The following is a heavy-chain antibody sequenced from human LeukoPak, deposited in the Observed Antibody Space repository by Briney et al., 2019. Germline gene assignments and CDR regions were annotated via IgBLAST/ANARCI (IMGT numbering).Heavy chain of an antibody. D-gene: IGHD5-18*01. V-gene: IGHV4-34*01. Sequence: ASETLSLTCAVYGGSFSGYYRSWIRQPPGKGLEWIGEINHSGSTNYNPSLKSRVTISVDTSKNQFSLRLCSVTAADTAVYYCALRWIQLWYENWFDPWGQGTLVTVSS. J-gene: IGHJ5*02. CDR3: ALRWIQLWYENWFDP. CDR2: INHSGST. CDR1: GGSFSGYY.